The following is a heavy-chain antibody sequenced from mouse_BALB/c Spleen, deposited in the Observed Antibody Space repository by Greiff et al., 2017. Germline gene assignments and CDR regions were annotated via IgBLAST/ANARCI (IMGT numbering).Heavy chain of an antibody. CDR1: GFNIKDYY. J-gene: IGHJ4*01. V-gene: IGHV14-4*02. Sequence: EVQLQQSGAELVRSGASVKLSCTASGFNIKDYYMHWVKQRPEQGLEWIGWIDPENGDTEYAPKFQGKATMTADTSSNTAYLQLSSLTSEDTAVYYCNAGGYGPAIPYAMDYWGQGTSVTVAS. CDR2: IDPENGDT. CDR3: NAGGYGPAIPYAMDY. D-gene: IGHD2-2*01.